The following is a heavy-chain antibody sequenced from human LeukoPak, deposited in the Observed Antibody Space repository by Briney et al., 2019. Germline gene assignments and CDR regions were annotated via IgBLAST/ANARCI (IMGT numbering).Heavy chain of an antibody. J-gene: IGHJ4*02. D-gene: IGHD1-26*01. Sequence: ASVKVSCKASGYTFTGYYMHWVRQAPGQGLEWMGWINPNSGGTNYAQKFQGRVTMTRDTSISTAYMELSRLRSDDTAVYYCARDPRGLIVGAFPGSHFDYWGQGTLVTVSS. CDR1: GYTFTGYY. CDR2: INPNSGGT. V-gene: IGHV1-2*02. CDR3: ARDPRGLIVGAFPGSHFDY.